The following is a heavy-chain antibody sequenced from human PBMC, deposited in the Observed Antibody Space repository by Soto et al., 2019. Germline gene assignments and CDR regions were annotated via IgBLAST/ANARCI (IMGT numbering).Heavy chain of an antibody. V-gene: IGHV4-59*01. CDR1: GGSISSYY. CDR3: ARCRGGYYYFFDY. Sequence: SETLSLTCTVSGGSISSYYWSWIRQPPGKGLEWIGYIYYSGSTNYNPSLKSRVTISVDTSKNQFSLKLSSVTAADTAVYYCARCRGGYYYFFDYWGQGTLVTVSS. D-gene: IGHD3-3*01. CDR2: IYYSGST. J-gene: IGHJ4*02.